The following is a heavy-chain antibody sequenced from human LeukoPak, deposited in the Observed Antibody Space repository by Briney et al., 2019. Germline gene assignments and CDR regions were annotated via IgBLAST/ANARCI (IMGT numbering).Heavy chain of an antibody. CDR2: IYHSGST. J-gene: IGHJ4*02. D-gene: IGHD5-18*01. CDR3: AREEVYSYEFDY. Sequence: PSETLSLTCTVSGGSISSSSYYWGWIRQPPGKGLEWIGSIYHSGSTYYNPSLKSRVTISVDTSKNQFSLKLSSVTAADTAVYYCAREEVYSYEFDYWGQGTLVTVSS. V-gene: IGHV4-39*02. CDR1: GGSISSSSYY.